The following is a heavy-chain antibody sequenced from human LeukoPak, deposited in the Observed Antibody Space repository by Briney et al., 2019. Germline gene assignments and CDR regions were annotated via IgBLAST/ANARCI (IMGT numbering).Heavy chain of an antibody. CDR3: VREKVGSEYRSDLDS. Sequence: GGTVSLSCAASGFSVSSNYMNCVRQAPPKGLEGVTAIYTRGTTYYADSVQGRFTIASDNSKNTLYLQMNGLRAEDTGLYYCVREKVGSEYRSDLDSRGEGGLVTDS. D-gene: IGHD6-19*01. V-gene: IGHV3-66*01. J-gene: IGHJ4*02. CDR2: IYTRGTT. CDR1: GFSVSSNY.